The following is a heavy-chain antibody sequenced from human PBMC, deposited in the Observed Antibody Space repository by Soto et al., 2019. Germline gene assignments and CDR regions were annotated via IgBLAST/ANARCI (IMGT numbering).Heavy chain of an antibody. V-gene: IGHV1-46*01. Sequence: ASVKVSCKASGYTFTSYCMHWVRQAPGQGLEWMGIINPSGGSTSYAQKFQGRVAMTRDTSTSTVYMELSSLRSEDTAVYYCAREFYYDSSGYYPVYGMDVWGQGTTVTVSS. D-gene: IGHD3-22*01. J-gene: IGHJ6*02. CDR2: INPSGGST. CDR3: AREFYYDSSGYYPVYGMDV. CDR1: GYTFTSYC.